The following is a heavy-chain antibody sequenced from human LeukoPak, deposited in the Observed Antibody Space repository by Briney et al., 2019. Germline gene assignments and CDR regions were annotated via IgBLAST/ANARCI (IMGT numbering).Heavy chain of an antibody. CDR2: IYSGGTT. V-gene: IGHV3-66*04. CDR3: ARHDSWAGWFDP. CDR1: GFTFKNYA. J-gene: IGHJ5*02. D-gene: IGHD3-22*01. Sequence: QPGASLRLSCATPGFTFKNYAMSWVRQAPGKGLEWVSVIYSGGTTYSADSVKGRFTISRDNSKNTLYLQMNSLRAEDTAVYYCARHDSWAGWFDPWGQGTLVTVSS.